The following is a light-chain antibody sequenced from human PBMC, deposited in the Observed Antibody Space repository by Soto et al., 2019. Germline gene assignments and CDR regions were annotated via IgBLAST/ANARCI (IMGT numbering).Light chain of an antibody. J-gene: IGKJ1*01. CDR1: QNINTW. CDR2: AAY. V-gene: IGKV1-5*01. CDR3: QQYNSFPWT. Sequence: DIQMTQSPSTLSASVGDSFTISCVASQNINTWLAWYHQKPGMAPKLLISAAYTLESGVPSRFSGSGSGPEFTLTISSLQPDDFGTYYCQQYNSFPWTFGQGTKVDIK.